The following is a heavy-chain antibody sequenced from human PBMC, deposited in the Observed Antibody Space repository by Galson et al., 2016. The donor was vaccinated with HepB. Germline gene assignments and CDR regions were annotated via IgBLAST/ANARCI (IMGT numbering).Heavy chain of an antibody. V-gene: IGHV3-74*01. CDR3: VKGYCSSTICSNEGVFDGP. J-gene: IGHJ5*02. D-gene: IGHD2-2*01. Sequence: SLRLSCAASGFTFSGYWMHWVRQVPGKGLVWLSRINADGSRKSYGDSVKGRFTIFRDNAKSTLYLQMNSLTVEDTAVYYCVKGYCSSTICSNEGVFDGPGGQGTLFTVSS. CDR1: GFTFSGYW. CDR2: INADGSRK.